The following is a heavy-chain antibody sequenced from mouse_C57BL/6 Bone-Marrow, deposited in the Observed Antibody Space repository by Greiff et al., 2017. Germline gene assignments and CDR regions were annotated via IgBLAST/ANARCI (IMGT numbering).Heavy chain of an antibody. V-gene: IGHV14-3*01. CDR3: ARSQEYYYGNPWFAY. D-gene: IGHD2-1*01. J-gene: IGHJ3*01. CDR2: IDPANGNT. CDR1: GFNIKNTY. Sequence: VQLKESVAELVRPGASVKLSCTASGFNIKNTYMHWVKQRPEQGLEWIGRIDPANGNTKYAPKFQGKATITADTSSNTAYLQLSSLTSEDTAIYYCARSQEYYYGNPWFAYWGQGTLVTVSA.